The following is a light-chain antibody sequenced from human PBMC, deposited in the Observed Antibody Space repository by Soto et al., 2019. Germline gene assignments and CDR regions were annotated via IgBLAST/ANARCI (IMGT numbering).Light chain of an antibody. CDR2: GSS. CDR1: QSVRSNL. Sequence: EIVFTQSPGTLSLYTGERGTLSFRASQSVRSNLLAWYQQKRGQAARLLIYGSSNRATGITDRFSGSGSGTDFTLTISRLEPEDFAVYYCQPYNTSPRTFGQVTQVEIK. CDR3: QPYNTSPRT. V-gene: IGKV3-20*01. J-gene: IGKJ1*01.